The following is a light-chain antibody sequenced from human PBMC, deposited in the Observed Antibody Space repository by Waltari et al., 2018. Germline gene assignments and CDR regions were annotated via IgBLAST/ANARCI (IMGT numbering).Light chain of an antibody. J-gene: IGKJ2*02. V-gene: IGKV1-39*01. CDR3: HQTHSFPRT. CDR2: GVS. CDR1: QSVGIN. Sequence: DIQMTQSPSFLSASVGDRVTLPCRASQSVGINLNWYQQIPGQAPNLLIFGVSSLHGGAPSRFSGSGSETVFSLTIRGLQPEDFATYYCHQTHSFPRTFGQGTKVEIK.